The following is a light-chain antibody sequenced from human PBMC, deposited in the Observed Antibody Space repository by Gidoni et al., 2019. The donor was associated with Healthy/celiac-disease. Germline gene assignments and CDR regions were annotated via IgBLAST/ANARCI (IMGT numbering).Light chain of an antibody. Sequence: STGERATLSCRASQSVSSNLAWYQQKPGQAPRLLIYGASTRATGIPARFSGSGSGTEFTLTISSLQSEDFAVDYCQQYNNWPPLTFGGGTKVEIK. CDR2: GAS. J-gene: IGKJ4*01. CDR1: QSVSSN. CDR3: QQYNNWPPLT. V-gene: IGKV3-15*01.